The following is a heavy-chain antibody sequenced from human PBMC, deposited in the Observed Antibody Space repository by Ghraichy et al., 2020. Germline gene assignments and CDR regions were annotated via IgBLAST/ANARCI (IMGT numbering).Heavy chain of an antibody. CDR1: GFSLSTSGVG. CDR3: AHNAVTPGIYYYYYGMDV. V-gene: IGHV2-5*01. J-gene: IGHJ6*02. Sequence: SGPTLVKPTQTLTLTCTFSGFSLSTSGVGVGWIRQPPGKALEWLALIYWNDDKRYSPSLKSRLTITKDTSKNQVVLTMTNMDPVDTATYYCAHNAVTPGIYYYYYGMDVWGQGTTVTVSS. D-gene: IGHD4-11*01. CDR2: IYWNDDK.